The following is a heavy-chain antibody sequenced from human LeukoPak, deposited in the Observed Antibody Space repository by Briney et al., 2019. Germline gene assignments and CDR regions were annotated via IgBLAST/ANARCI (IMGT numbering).Heavy chain of an antibody. CDR2: INHSGST. Sequence: SETLSLTCAVYGGSFSGYYWSWIRQPPGKGLEWIGEINHSGSTNYNPSLKSRVTISVDTSKNQFSLKLSSVTAADTAVYYCARTIYDFWYYYMDVWGKGTTVTVSS. D-gene: IGHD3-3*01. V-gene: IGHV4-34*01. J-gene: IGHJ6*03. CDR3: ARTIYDFWYYYMDV. CDR1: GGSFSGYY.